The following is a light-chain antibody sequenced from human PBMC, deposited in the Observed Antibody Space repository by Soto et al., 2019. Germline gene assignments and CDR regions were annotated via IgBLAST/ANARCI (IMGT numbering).Light chain of an antibody. CDR1: QSISSN. CDR2: AAS. CDR3: QQYNNWPRT. J-gene: IGKJ1*01. V-gene: IGKV3-15*01. Sequence: EIVMTQSPATLSVSPGERATLSCRASQSISSNLAWYQRKPGQAPRLLIYAASARATGIPATFSGSRSGTEFTLTISSLQSEDYAVYYCQQYNNWPRTFGQGTKVEI.